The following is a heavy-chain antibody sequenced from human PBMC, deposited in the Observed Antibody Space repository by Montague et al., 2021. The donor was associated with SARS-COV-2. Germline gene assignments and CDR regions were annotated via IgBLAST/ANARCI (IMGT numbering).Heavy chain of an antibody. D-gene: IGHD2-21*01. CDR2: IYYSGSVTT. J-gene: IGHJ2*01. CDR3: ARRGGGEVFARFMYWYFDV. CDR1: GGSINNYY. V-gene: IGHV4-59*13. Sequence: SETLSLTCSVSGGSINNYYWGWVRQSPGKGLEWIGYIYYSGSVTTSYXPSLKSRVSISVDTSENQSSLKLTSVTAADTAVYYCARRGGGEVFARFMYWYFDVWSRGSLVTVSS.